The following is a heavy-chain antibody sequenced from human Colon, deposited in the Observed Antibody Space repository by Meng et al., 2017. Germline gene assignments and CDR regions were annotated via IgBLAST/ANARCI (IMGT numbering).Heavy chain of an antibody. CDR1: GFSFSNYW. D-gene: IGHD3-16*01. CDR3: ARADVLYDYVWGSAGDY. J-gene: IGHJ4*02. CDR2: IQDDGSAK. Sequence: GGSLRLSCAASGFSFSNYWMSWVRQAPGQGLEWVANIQDDGSAKYYVDSVKGRFTISRDNAYNSLYLQMNSLRAEDTAVYYCARADVLYDYVWGSAGDYWGQGALVTVSS. V-gene: IGHV3-7*01.